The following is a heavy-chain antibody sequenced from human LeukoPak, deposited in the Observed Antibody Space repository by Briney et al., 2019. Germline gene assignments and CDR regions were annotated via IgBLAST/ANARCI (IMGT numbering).Heavy chain of an antibody. V-gene: IGHV4-38-2*02. J-gene: IGHJ5*02. Sequence: GSLRLSCAASGFTFSSYAMSWIRQPPGKGLEWIGTIYYSGSTYYNPSLKSRVTISVDSSKNQFSLKLSSVTAADTAVYYCARDNRAVPDWFDPWGQGTLVTVSS. CDR1: GFTFSSYA. CDR2: IYYSGST. CDR3: ARDNRAVPDWFDP. D-gene: IGHD6-19*01.